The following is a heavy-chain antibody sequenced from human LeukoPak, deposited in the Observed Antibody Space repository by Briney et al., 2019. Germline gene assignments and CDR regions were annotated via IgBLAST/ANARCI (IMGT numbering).Heavy chain of an antibody. J-gene: IGHJ6*04. Sequence: SETLSLTCAVYGGSFSGYYWSWIRQPPGKGLEWIGEINHSGSTNYNPSLKSRVTISVDTSKNQFSLKLSSFTAADTAVYYCSGGGRAAKFPPQGFQQDLWGKGTTVTVSS. CDR1: GGSFSGYY. V-gene: IGHV4-34*01. CDR2: INHSGST. D-gene: IGHD3-10*01. CDR3: SGGGRAAKFPPQGFQQDL.